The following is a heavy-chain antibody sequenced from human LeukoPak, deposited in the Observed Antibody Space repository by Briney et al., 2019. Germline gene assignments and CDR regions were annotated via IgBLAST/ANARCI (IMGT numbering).Heavy chain of an antibody. Sequence: ASVKVSCKASGYTFTSYDINCVRQATGQGLEWMGWMNPNSGNTGYAQKFQGRVTMTRNTSISTAYMELSSLRSEDTAVYYCVNGGLRYFDWLDYWGQGTLVTASS. CDR1: GYTFTSYD. CDR3: VNGGLRYFDWLDY. J-gene: IGHJ4*02. CDR2: MNPNSGNT. D-gene: IGHD3-9*01. V-gene: IGHV1-8*01.